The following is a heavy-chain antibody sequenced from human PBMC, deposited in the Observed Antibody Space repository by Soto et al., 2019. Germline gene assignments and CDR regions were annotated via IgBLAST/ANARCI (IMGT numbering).Heavy chain of an antibody. CDR1: GFTFSSYW. D-gene: IGHD2-2*02. Sequence: GGSLRLSCVVSGFTFSSYWMSWVRQAPGKGLEWVANIKQDGSEKYYVDSVKGRFTISRDNAKNSLYLQMNSLRAEDTAVYYCARSTIVPAAILSRPYYFDYWGQGTLVTVSS. V-gene: IGHV3-7*01. CDR3: ARSTIVPAAILSRPYYFDY. CDR2: IKQDGSEK. J-gene: IGHJ4*02.